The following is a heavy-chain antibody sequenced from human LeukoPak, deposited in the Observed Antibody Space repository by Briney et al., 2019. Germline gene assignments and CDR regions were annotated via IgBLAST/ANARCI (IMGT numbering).Heavy chain of an antibody. V-gene: IGHV4-59*11. D-gene: IGHD1-20*01. Sequence: PAETLSLTCTVSGGSISSHYLSWIRQPPGKGLEWIWDIYYSGSTNYNPSLKSRVTISVDPSTIQSYLKLSSVTAADTAVYYCARALNSDDVAFDYWGQGTLVTVSS. CDR2: IYYSGST. J-gene: IGHJ4*02. CDR3: ARALNSDDVAFDY. CDR1: GGSISSHY.